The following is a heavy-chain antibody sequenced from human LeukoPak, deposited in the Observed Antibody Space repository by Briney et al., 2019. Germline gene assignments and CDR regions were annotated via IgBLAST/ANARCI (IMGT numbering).Heavy chain of an antibody. CDR3: AREEYSGSYYFDY. Sequence: GGSLRLSCAASGFTFSSYAMSWVRQAPGKGLEWVSSISSSSSYIYYADSVKGRFTISRDNAKNSLYLQMNSLRAEDTAVYYCAREEYSGSYYFDYWGQGTLVTVSS. J-gene: IGHJ4*02. D-gene: IGHD1-26*01. CDR1: GFTFSSYA. V-gene: IGHV3-21*01. CDR2: ISSSSSYI.